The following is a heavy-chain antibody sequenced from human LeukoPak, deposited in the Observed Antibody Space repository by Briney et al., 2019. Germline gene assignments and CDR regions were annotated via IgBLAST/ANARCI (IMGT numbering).Heavy chain of an antibody. CDR2: IIPIFGTA. CDR1: GGTFSSYA. J-gene: IGHJ6*03. Sequence: SVKLSCKASGGTFSSYAISWVRQAPGQGLEWMGGIIPIFGTADYAQKFQGRVTITTDESTSTAYMELSSLRSEDTAVYYCARVRLEYYDFWSGYSLTAPYYYYMDVWGKGTTVTVSS. D-gene: IGHD3-3*01. V-gene: IGHV1-69*05. CDR3: ARVRLEYYDFWSGYSLTAPYYYYMDV.